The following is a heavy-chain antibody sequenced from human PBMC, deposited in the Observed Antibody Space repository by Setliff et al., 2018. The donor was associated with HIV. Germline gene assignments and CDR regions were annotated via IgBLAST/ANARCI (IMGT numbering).Heavy chain of an antibody. J-gene: IGHJ4*02. D-gene: IGHD3-3*01. CDR3: VRGTRYDFWSNYLTDYYFDY. Sequence: ASVKVSCKASGYTFSAYYVHWVRQAPGQGLEWMGWMNPNSGGASYAQMFQGRVNMTRDSSINTAYLELSSLRSEDTAVYYCVRGTRYDFWSNYLTDYYFDYWGQGTLVTVSS. CDR2: MNPNSGGA. V-gene: IGHV1-2*02. CDR1: GYTFSAYY.